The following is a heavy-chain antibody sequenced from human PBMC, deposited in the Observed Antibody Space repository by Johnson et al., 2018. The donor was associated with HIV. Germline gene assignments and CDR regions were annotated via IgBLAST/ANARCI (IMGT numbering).Heavy chain of an antibody. D-gene: IGHD4-23*01. J-gene: IGHJ3*02. Sequence: QAQLVESGGGEVQPGRSLRLSCAASGFTFSGYGMHWVRQAPGTGLEWVVVKSYDGSNKYYAESVKGRFTISRDNSKNTLYLQMNSLRTDGTAVYYCSILGDYGGNNGFDIWGQGTMVTVSS. CDR2: KSYDGSNK. CDR3: SILGDYGGNNGFDI. V-gene: IGHV3-30*03. CDR1: GFTFSGYG.